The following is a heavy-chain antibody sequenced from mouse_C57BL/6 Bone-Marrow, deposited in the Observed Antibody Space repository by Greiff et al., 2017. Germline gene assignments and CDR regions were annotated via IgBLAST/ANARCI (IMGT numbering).Heavy chain of an antibody. CDR3: ATIVTTC. V-gene: IGHV1-82*01. CDR1: GYAFSSSW. J-gene: IGHJ4*01. CDR2: IYPGDGDT. D-gene: IGHD2-5*01. Sequence: VQLQQSGPELVKPGASVKISCKASGYAFSSSWMNWVKQRPGKGLEWIGRIYPGDGDTTYNGKFKGKATLTADKSSSTAYMQLSSLTSEDSAVYFCATIVTTCWGQGTSVTVSS.